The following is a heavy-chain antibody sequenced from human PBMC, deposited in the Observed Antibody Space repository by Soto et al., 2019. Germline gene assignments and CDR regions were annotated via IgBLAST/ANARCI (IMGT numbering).Heavy chain of an antibody. J-gene: IGHJ3*02. CDR2: IYYSGST. CDR3: ARPGDIVVVPAARTRAGAFDI. CDR1: GGSISSSSYY. D-gene: IGHD2-2*01. V-gene: IGHV4-39*01. Sequence: LSLTCTVSGGSISSSSYYWGWIRQPPGKGLEWIGSIYYSGSTYYNPSLKSRVTISVDTSKNQFSLKLSSVTAADTAVYYCARPGDIVVVPAARTRAGAFDIWGQGTMVTVSS.